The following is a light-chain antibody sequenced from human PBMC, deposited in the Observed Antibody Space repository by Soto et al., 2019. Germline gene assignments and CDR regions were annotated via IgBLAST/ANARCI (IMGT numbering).Light chain of an antibody. Sequence: DIQMTQSPSTLSASLGDRVTITCRASQSISTWLAWYQQKPGKAPKLLIYKASSLESGVPSRFSGSGSGTEFTLTISSLQPDDFATYYCQQYNTYSRVFGQGTKVEIK. CDR1: QSISTW. CDR2: KAS. CDR3: QQYNTYSRV. V-gene: IGKV1-5*03. J-gene: IGKJ1*01.